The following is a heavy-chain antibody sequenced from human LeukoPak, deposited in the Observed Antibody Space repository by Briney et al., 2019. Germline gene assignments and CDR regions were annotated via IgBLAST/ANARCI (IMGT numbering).Heavy chain of an antibody. CDR3: ARDTPTWPINYYYYGMDV. CDR1: GGTFSSYA. J-gene: IGHJ6*02. CDR2: VIPIFGTA. D-gene: IGHD2-15*01. V-gene: IGHV1-69*13. Sequence: ASVKVSCKASGGTFSSYAISWVRQGPGQGLEWMGGVIPIFGTANYAQKFQRRVTITAAESTSTAYMELSSLRSEDTAVYYCARDTPTWPINYYYYGMDVWGQGTTVTVSS.